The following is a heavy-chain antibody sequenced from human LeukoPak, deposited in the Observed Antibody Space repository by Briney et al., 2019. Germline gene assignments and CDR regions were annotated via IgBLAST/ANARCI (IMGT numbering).Heavy chain of an antibody. J-gene: IGHJ4*02. CDR2: IIPIFGTA. CDR1: GGTFSSYA. Sequence: ASVKVSYKASGGTFSSYAIRWVRQAPGQGKERMGGIIPIFGTANYAQKFQGRVTITADESTSTAYMELSSLRSEDTAVYYCARGQGQQPDYWGQGTLVTVSS. CDR3: ARGQGQQPDY. D-gene: IGHD5-18*01. V-gene: IGHV1-69*13.